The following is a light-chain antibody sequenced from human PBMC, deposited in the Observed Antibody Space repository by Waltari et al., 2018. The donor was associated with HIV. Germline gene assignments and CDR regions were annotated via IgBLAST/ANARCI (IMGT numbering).Light chain of an antibody. CDR3: QSYDSSLSGSEV. V-gene: IGLV1-40*01. CDR1: SSNIGAGSD. CDR2: GNS. J-gene: IGLJ3*02. Sequence: QSVLTQPPSVSGAPGQRVTISCTWSSSNIGAGSDVHWYQQLPGTAPKLLIYGNSNRPSGVPDRFSGSKSGTSASLAITGLQAEDEADYYCQSYDSSLSGSEVFGGGTKLTVL.